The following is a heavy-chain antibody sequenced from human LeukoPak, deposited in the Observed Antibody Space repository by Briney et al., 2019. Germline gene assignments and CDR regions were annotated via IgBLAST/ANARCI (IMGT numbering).Heavy chain of an antibody. J-gene: IGHJ4*02. D-gene: IGHD1-26*01. Sequence: GESLRLSCAASGFTFSTYAMNWVRQAPGKGLESISYMSSSDTTIYYADSVKGRFTISRDNAKTSLYLQMNSLRAEDTAVYYCVVHSVSSCYWGQGTLVIVSS. V-gene: IGHV3-48*03. CDR1: GFTFSTYA. CDR3: VVHSVSSCY. CDR2: MSSSDTTI.